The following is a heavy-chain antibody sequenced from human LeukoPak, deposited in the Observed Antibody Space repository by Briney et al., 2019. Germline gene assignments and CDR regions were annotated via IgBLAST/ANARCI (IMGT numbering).Heavy chain of an antibody. CDR3: ARDPESGYHYFDY. Sequence: GGSLRLSCAASGFTFSSYSMNWVRKAPGKGLEWVSYISSGSSTTYYADSVKGRFTISKDNAKNSLFLQMNSLRAEDTAVYYCARDPESGYHYFDYWGQGTLVTVS. V-gene: IGHV3-48*01. CDR2: ISSGSSTT. D-gene: IGHD3-3*01. CDR1: GFTFSSYS. J-gene: IGHJ4*02.